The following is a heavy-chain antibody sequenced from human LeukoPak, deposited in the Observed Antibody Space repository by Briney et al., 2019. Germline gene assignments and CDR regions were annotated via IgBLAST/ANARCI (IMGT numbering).Heavy chain of an antibody. Sequence: SETLSLTCTVSGGSISSGGYYWSWIRQHPGKGLEWIGYIYYSGSTNYNPSLKSRVTISVDTSKNQFSLKLSSVTAADTAVYYCARGSFDGSWAIDYWGQGTLVTVSS. D-gene: IGHD3-10*01. CDR1: GGSISSGGYY. CDR3: ARGSFDGSWAIDY. J-gene: IGHJ4*02. V-gene: IGHV4-31*03. CDR2: IYYSGST.